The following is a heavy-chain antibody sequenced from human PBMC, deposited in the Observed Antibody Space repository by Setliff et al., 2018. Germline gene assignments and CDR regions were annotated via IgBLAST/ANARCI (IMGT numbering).Heavy chain of an antibody. J-gene: IGHJ4*02. V-gene: IGHV1-18*04. CDR2: ISTYNGNT. Sequence: ASVKVSCKASGYMFKSHGINWMRQAPGQGVEWMGWISTYNGNTKSAQKFQGRFTMTTDTSTSTAYMELRSLRYDDTAVYYCSRLVRYCSKTTCQTASGAELWGQGTLVTVSS. CDR1: GYMFKSHG. CDR3: SRLVRYCSKTTCQTASGAEL. D-gene: IGHD2-8*01.